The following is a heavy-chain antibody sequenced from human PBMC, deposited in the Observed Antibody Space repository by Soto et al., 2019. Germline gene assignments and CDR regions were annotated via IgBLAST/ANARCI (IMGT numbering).Heavy chain of an antibody. D-gene: IGHD3-22*01. CDR1: GFTVSSNY. J-gene: IGHJ4*02. CDR3: ARVPYYYDSSGYYFDY. Sequence: PGGSLRLSCAASGFTVSSNYMSWVRQAPGKGLEWVSVIYIGGSTYYADSVKGRFTISRDNSKNTLYLQMNSLRAEDTAVYYCARVPYYYDSSGYYFDYWGQGTLVTVSS. V-gene: IGHV3-66*01. CDR2: IYIGGST.